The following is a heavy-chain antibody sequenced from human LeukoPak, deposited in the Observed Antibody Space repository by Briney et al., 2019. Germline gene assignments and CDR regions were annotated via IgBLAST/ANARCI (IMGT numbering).Heavy chain of an antibody. V-gene: IGHV3-21*01. CDR2: ISSSSSYI. CDR3: ARDPLVPAAIRGNWFDP. J-gene: IGHJ5*02. CDR1: GFTFSSYG. Sequence: GGSLRLSCAASGFTFSSYGMHWVRQAPGKGLEWVSSISSSSSYIYYADSVKGRFTISRDNAKNSLYLQMNSLRAEDTAVYYCARDPLVPAAIRGNWFDPWGQGTLVTVSS. D-gene: IGHD2-2*02.